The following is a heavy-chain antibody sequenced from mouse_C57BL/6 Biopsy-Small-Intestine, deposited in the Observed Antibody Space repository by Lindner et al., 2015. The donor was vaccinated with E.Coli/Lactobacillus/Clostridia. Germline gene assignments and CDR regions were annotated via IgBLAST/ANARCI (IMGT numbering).Heavy chain of an antibody. V-gene: IGHV1-9*01. CDR1: DYTFTGYW. J-gene: IGHJ3*01. CDR2: ILPGSGDT. Sequence: VQLQESGAELMKPGASVKLSCKATDYTFTGYWIEWVKQRPGHGLEWIGEILPGSGDTNYNEKFKGKATFTADTSSNTAYMQLSSLTTEDSAIYYCARGYDGYYEFAYWGQGTLVTVSA. D-gene: IGHD2-3*01. CDR3: ARGYDGYYEFAY.